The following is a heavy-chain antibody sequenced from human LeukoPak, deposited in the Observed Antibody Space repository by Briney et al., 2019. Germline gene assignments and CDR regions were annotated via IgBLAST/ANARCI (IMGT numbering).Heavy chain of an antibody. CDR1: GFTVSRHY. D-gene: IGHD3-22*01. V-gene: IGHV3-53*01. CDR2: IYSPGGT. Sequence: PGGSLRPSCAASGFTVSRHYMSWVRQTPGKGLEWVSIIYSPGGTYYADSVKGRFTISRDNSKNTVYLQMNSLRVEDTAVYYSARAPYSADSSATPPAFDIWGQGTMVTVSS. J-gene: IGHJ3*02. CDR3: ARAPYSADSSATPPAFDI.